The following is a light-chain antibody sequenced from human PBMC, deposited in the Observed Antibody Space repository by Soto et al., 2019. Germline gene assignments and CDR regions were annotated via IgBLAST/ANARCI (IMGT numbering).Light chain of an antibody. Sequence: DIQMTQSPSSLSASVGDRVTVTCRASQSISNYLNWYQQKPGQAPNLLIYAASTLHSGVPSRFSGSGSGRDFSLTISSLQPEDFATYYCQQSYSAPYTFGQGTKL. CDR1: QSISNY. J-gene: IGKJ2*01. V-gene: IGKV1-39*01. CDR3: QQSYSAPYT. CDR2: AAS.